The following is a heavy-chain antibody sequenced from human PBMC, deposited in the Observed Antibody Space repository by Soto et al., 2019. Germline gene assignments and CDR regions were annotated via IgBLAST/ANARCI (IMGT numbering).Heavy chain of an antibody. CDR2: ISSSGSTT. CDR3: AKSQIGAARYGDY. CDR1: GFTFSSYS. D-gene: IGHD6-13*01. J-gene: IGHJ4*02. Sequence: GGSLRLSCAASGFTFSSYSMNWVRQAPGKGLEWVSAISSSGSTTYYADSVKGRFTISRDNAKNTLYLQMNNLRAEDTAVYYCAKSQIGAARYGDYWGQGTLVTVSS. V-gene: IGHV3-23*01.